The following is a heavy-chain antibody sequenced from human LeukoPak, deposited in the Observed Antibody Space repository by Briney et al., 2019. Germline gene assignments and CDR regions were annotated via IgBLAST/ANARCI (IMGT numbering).Heavy chain of an antibody. D-gene: IGHD5-18*01. CDR2: TSGSGGIT. CDR1: GFTFSSYT. J-gene: IGHJ4*02. V-gene: IGHV3-23*01. Sequence: PGGSLRLSCAASGFTFSSYTMSWVRQAPGKGLEWVSATSGSGGITYYADSVKGRFTISRDNSKNTLYLQMNSLRAEDTAVYYCAKGTLPRGYTYGYDLYYFDYWGQGTLVTVSS. CDR3: AKGTLPRGYTYGYDLYYFDY.